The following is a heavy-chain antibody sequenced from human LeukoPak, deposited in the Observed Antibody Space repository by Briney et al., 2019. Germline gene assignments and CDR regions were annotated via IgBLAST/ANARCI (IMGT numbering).Heavy chain of an antibody. CDR1: GGSISSSSYY. V-gene: IGHV4-39*01. CDR2: IYYSGST. Sequence: TSETLSLTCTVSGGSISSSSYYWGWIRQPPGKGLEWIGSIYYSGSTYYHPSLKSRFTISVDTSKNQFSLKLSSVTAADTAVYYCASLTMTTVDYWGQGTLVTVSS. J-gene: IGHJ4*02. CDR3: ASLTMTTVDY. D-gene: IGHD4-11*01.